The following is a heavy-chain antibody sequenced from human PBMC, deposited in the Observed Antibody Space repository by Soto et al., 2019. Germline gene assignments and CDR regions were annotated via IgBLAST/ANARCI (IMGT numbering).Heavy chain of an antibody. Sequence: GPSVKVSCKASGYTFTSYGISWVRQAPGQGLEWMGWISAYNGNTNYAQKLQGRVTMTTDTSTSTAYMELRSLRSDDTAVYYCARDSLLIAVAGTCDYWGQGTLVTVSS. CDR3: ARDSLLIAVAGTCDY. CDR2: ISAYNGNT. J-gene: IGHJ4*02. D-gene: IGHD6-19*01. V-gene: IGHV1-18*01. CDR1: GYTFTSYG.